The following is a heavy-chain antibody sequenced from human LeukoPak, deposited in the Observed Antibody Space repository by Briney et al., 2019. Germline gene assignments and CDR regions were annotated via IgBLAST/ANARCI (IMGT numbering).Heavy chain of an antibody. D-gene: IGHD6-6*01. CDR2: IYTSGIT. V-gene: IGHV4-61*02. CDR1: GGSISSGSYY. Sequence: SETLSLXCTVSGGSISSGSYYWSWIRQPAGKGLEWIGRIYTSGITNYNPSLKSRVTISVDTSKNQFSLKLSSVTAADTAVYYCARELEYSSSSPIDYWGQGTLVTVSS. J-gene: IGHJ4*02. CDR3: ARELEYSSSSPIDY.